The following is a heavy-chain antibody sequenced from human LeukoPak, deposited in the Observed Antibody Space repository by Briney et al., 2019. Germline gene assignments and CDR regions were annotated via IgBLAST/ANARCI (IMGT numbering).Heavy chain of an antibody. CDR1: GYTFTRYY. CDR2: INPKSGGT. Sequence: ASVKVSCKASGYTFTRYYMHWVRQAPGQGLEWMGRINPKSGGTNYAQKFQGRVTMTRDTSISTAYMELSRLRSDDTDVYYCARDRVIGGVGATDHFDYWGQGTLVTVSS. V-gene: IGHV1-2*05. CDR3: ARDRVIGGVGATDHFDY. J-gene: IGHJ4*02. D-gene: IGHD1-26*01.